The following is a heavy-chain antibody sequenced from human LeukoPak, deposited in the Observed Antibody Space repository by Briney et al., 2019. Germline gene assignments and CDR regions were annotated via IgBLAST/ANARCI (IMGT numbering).Heavy chain of an antibody. Sequence: GASVKVSCKASGYTFTSYGITWVRQAPGQGVEWMGWINAYSGDTKYAQNLQGRVTMTTDTSTSTAYMELRSLRSDDTAVYYCARGRSAYGGNSAGDYWGQGTLVTVSS. D-gene: IGHD4-23*01. CDR2: INAYSGDT. J-gene: IGHJ4*02. V-gene: IGHV1-18*01. CDR1: GYTFTSYG. CDR3: ARGRSAYGGNSAGDY.